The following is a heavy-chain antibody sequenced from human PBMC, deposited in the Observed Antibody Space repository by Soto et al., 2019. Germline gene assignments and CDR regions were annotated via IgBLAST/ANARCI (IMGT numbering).Heavy chain of an antibody. Sequence: QIQLVQSGAEVKKPWASVKVSCKASGYIFTSQGISWVRQAPGHGLEWMGWISTYNGNPNYAQKLQCRVTMTTNTSTTTDFRELRRLTADDTAVYYCARGRTPDVHYWGQGPPVIVSS. CDR2: ISTYNGNP. V-gene: IGHV1-18*01. CDR3: ARGRTPDVHY. CDR1: GYIFTSQG. D-gene: IGHD3-10*02. J-gene: IGHJ4*02.